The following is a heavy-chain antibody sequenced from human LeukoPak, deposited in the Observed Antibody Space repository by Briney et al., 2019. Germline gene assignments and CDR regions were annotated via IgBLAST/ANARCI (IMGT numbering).Heavy chain of an antibody. CDR2: IYWNDDK. Sequence: SGPTLVNPTLTLTLTCTFSGFSLSTSGVGVGWIRQPPGKALEWLALIYWNDDKRYSPSLKSRLTITKDTSKNQVVLTMTNMDPVDTATYYCAHRPRIRFLGGDAFDIWGQGTMVTVSS. CDR1: GFSLSTSGVG. CDR3: AHRPRIRFLGGDAFDI. V-gene: IGHV2-5*01. D-gene: IGHD3-3*01. J-gene: IGHJ3*02.